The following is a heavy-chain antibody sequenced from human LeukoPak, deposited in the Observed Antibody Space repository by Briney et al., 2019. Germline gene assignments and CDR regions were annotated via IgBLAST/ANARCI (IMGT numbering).Heavy chain of an antibody. CDR2: INHSGST. D-gene: IGHD2-21*01. Sequence: SETLSLTCAVYGGSFSGYYWSWIRQPPGKGLEWIGEINHSGSTNYNPSLKSRVTISVDTSKNQFSLKLSSVTAADTAVYYCARSPHYCYGNRNSNWFDPWGQGTLVTVSS. V-gene: IGHV4-34*01. J-gene: IGHJ5*02. CDR1: GGSFSGYY. CDR3: ARSPHYCYGNRNSNWFDP.